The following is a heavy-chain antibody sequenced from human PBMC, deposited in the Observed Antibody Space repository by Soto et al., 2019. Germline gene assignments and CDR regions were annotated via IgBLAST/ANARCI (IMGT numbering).Heavy chain of an antibody. CDR1: DGTFSSYA. Sequence: SVKVSCKASDGTFSSYAISWVRQAPGQGLEWMGGIIPIFGTANYAQKFQGRVTITADESTSTAYMELSSLRSEDTAVYYCARDMVRGVIILGYYYYGMDVWGQGTTVTVSS. J-gene: IGHJ6*02. CDR3: ARDMVRGVIILGYYYYGMDV. CDR2: IIPIFGTA. V-gene: IGHV1-69*13. D-gene: IGHD3-10*01.